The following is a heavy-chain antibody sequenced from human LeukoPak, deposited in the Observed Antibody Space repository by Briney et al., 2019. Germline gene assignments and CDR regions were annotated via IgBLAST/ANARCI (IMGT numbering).Heavy chain of an antibody. Sequence: SETLSLTCTVSGASISSYYWTWLRQPPGQGLEWIGYIYYSGSTNYNPSLKSRVTISLATSKNQFSLKLSAVTAADTAVYYCGRDRLGLPLDYWGQGTLVTVSS. CDR1: GASISSYY. V-gene: IGHV4-59*01. CDR3: GRDRLGLPLDY. D-gene: IGHD4-11*01. CDR2: IYYSGST. J-gene: IGHJ4*02.